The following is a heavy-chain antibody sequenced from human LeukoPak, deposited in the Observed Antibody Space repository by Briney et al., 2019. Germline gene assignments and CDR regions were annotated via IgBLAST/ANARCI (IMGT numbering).Heavy chain of an antibody. CDR3: ARIGGDCYSCYFDY. CDR2: IIPIFGTA. D-gene: IGHD2-21*01. CDR1: GGTFSGYA. V-gene: IGHV1-69*13. J-gene: IGHJ4*02. Sequence: SVKVSCKASGGTFSGYAISWVRQAPGQGLEWMGGIIPIFGTANYAQKFQGRVTITADESTSTAYMELSSLRSGDTAVYYCARIGGDCYSCYFDYWGQGTLVTVSS.